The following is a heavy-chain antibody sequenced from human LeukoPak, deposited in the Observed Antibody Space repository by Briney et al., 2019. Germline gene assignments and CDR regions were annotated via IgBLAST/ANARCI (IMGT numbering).Heavy chain of an antibody. CDR3: ARGARVLRYFEICYYYMDV. D-gene: IGHD3-9*01. CDR1: GGTFSSYA. V-gene: IGHV1-69*05. CDR2: IIPIFGTA. J-gene: IGHJ6*03. Sequence: SVEVSCKASGGTFSSYAISWVRQAPGQGLEWMGGIIPIFGTANYAQKFQGRVTITTDESTSTAYMGLSSPRSEDTAVYYCARGARVLRYFEICYYYMDVWGKGTTVTVSS.